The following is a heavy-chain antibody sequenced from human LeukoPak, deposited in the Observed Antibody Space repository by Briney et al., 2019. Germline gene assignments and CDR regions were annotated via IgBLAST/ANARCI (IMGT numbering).Heavy chain of an antibody. CDR1: GYTFTSYD. D-gene: IGHD3-10*01. CDR2: MNPNSGNT. V-gene: IGHV1-8*01. CDR3: ARGWASGSYRKSGFNY. Sequence: ASVKVSCKASGYTFTSYDINWVRQATGQGLEWMGWMNPNSGNTGYAQKFQGRVTMTRNISISTAYMELSSLRSEDTAVYYCARGWASGSYRKSGFNYWGQGTLVTVSS. J-gene: IGHJ4*02.